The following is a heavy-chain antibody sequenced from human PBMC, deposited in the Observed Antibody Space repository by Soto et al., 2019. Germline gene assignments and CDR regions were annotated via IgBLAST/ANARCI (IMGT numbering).Heavy chain of an antibody. CDR1: GGTFSTYP. J-gene: IGHJ3*02. V-gene: IGHV1-69*04. CDR2: TIPILDIT. Sequence: ASVKVSCKTSGGTFSTYPITWVRQAPEQGLEWMGRTIPILDITDYAQKFQGRVTITADKSTTTAYMELSSLKFEDTAVYYCARGGYGSASESVFDIWGQGTMVTVSS. D-gene: IGHD3-22*01. CDR3: ARGGYGSASESVFDI.